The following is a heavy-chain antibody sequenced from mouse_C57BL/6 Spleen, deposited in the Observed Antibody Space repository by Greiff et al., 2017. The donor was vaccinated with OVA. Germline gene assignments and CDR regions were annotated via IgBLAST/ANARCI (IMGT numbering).Heavy chain of an antibody. V-gene: IGHV3-6*01. J-gene: IGHJ4*01. CDR1: GYSITSGYY. CDR3: ASPDGYHYAMDY. CDR2: ISYDGSN. Sequence: EESGPGLVKPSQSLSLTCSVTGYSITSGYYWNWIRQFPGNKLEWMGYISYDGSNNYNPALKNRISITRDTSKNQFFLKLNSVTTEDTATYYCASPDGYHYAMDYWGQGTSVTVSS. D-gene: IGHD2-3*01.